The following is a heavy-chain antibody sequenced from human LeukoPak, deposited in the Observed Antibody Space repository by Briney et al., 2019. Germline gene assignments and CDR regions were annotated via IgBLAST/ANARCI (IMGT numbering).Heavy chain of an antibody. CDR2: INAGNGNT. J-gene: IGHJ5*02. Sequence: GASVKVSCKASGYTFTSYAMHWVRQAPGQRLEWMGWINAGNGNTKYSQEFQGRVTITRDTSASTAYMELRSLRSDDTAVYYCARDPNQRYYDSNWFDPWGQGTLVTVSS. CDR1: GYTFTSYA. CDR3: ARDPNQRYYDSNWFDP. V-gene: IGHV1-3*01. D-gene: IGHD3-22*01.